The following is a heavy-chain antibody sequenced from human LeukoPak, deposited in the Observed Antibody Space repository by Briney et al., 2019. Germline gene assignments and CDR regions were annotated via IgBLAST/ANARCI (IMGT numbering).Heavy chain of an antibody. D-gene: IGHD3-22*01. CDR3: ARGRQDVTMIVVVMTAVSYYLDV. Sequence: PPETLSLTCADYGGSFSGYYWTWIRQAPEKGLEWIGEMNPSGSTNYNPSLKSRVTISVDTSKNQFSLELSSVTAADTAVYYCARGRQDVTMIVVVMTAVSYYLDVWGKGTTVPVS. CDR1: GGSFSGYY. CDR2: MNPSGST. V-gene: IGHV4-34*01. J-gene: IGHJ6*03.